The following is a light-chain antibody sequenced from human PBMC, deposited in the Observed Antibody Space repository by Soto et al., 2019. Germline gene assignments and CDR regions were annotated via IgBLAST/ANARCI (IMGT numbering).Light chain of an antibody. J-gene: IGKJ2*01. Sequence: EIVLTQSPVTLSLSPGERATLSCRASQSVSSSLAWYQQKPGQAPRLLFYDASIRATGIPARFSGSGSGTDFTLTISSLEPEDFAVYYCQQRTDPYTFGQGTKLEIK. CDR3: QQRTDPYT. CDR1: QSVSSS. V-gene: IGKV3-11*01. CDR2: DAS.